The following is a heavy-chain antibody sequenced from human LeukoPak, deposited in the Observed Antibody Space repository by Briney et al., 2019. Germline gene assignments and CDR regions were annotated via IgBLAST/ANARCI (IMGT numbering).Heavy chain of an antibody. D-gene: IGHD3-22*01. CDR2: IKHVGNEK. Sequence: PGGSLRLSCAASGFTFNSYAMSWVRQTPGKGLEWVANIKHVGNEKYYVDSVKGRLTISRDNAENSLYLQMVSLRAEDTAVYYCARNRNYYDKRDYRTDPFDVWGPGTMVTVSS. CDR3: ARNRNYYDKRDYRTDPFDV. V-gene: IGHV3-7*03. J-gene: IGHJ3*01. CDR1: GFTFNSYA.